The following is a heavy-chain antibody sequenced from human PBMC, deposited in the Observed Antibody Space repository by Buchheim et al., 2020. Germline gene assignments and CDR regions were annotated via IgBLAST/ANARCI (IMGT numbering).Heavy chain of an antibody. Sequence: QVQLVQSGAEVKKPGSSVKVSCKASGGTFSSYAISWVRQAPGQGLEWMGRIIPILGIANYAQKFQGRVTITADKSTSTAYMELSSLRSEDTAVYYCARDDVGIAARPEDYYYGMDVWGLGTT. CDR3: ARDDVGIAARPEDYYYGMDV. CDR1: GGTFSSYA. J-gene: IGHJ6*02. CDR2: IIPILGIA. D-gene: IGHD6-6*01. V-gene: IGHV1-69*04.